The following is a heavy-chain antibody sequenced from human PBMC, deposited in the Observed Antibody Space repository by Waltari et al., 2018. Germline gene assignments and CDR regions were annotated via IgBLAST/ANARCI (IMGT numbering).Heavy chain of an antibody. J-gene: IGHJ4*02. CDR1: GFTSDDYA. D-gene: IGHD6-13*01. Sequence: EGQLVESGGGLVQAGRSLRLSCVASGFTSDDYAMHWIRQAPGKGLEWVSGIYGNGGRIDYADSVKGRFTISRDNSKNTLYLQMNSLRAEDTAVYYCAVPPARYRSTDLFYFEYWGQGSLVTVSS. CDR2: IYGNGGRI. V-gene: IGHV3-9*02. CDR3: AVPPARYRSTDLFYFEY.